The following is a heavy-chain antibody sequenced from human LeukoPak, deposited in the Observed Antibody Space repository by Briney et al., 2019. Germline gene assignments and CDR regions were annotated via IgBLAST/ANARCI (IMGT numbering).Heavy chain of an antibody. V-gene: IGHV3-23*01. D-gene: IGHD3-9*01. CDR1: GFTFSNYA. CDR2: ITGSGGNT. J-gene: IGHJ4*02. CDR3: AKWGDYDVLTGYYVSDY. Sequence: GASLRLSCAASGFTFSNYAMSWVRQAPGKGLEWVSAITGSGGNTYYADPVKGRFTISRDNSKNTVFLQMNSLRAEDTAVYYCAKWGDYDVLTGYYVSDYWGQGTLVTVSS.